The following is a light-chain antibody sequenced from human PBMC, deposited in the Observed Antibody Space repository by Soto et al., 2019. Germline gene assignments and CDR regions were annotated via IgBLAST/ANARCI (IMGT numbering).Light chain of an antibody. V-gene: IGLV2-14*01. J-gene: IGLJ3*02. Sequence: QSALTQPASVSGSPGQSITISCTGTSSDVGGYNYVSWYQQHPGKAPKLMIYEVSYRPSGISNRFSGSKSGNTASLTISGLQADDEADYYCNSFTSSSIWVFGGGTKLTVL. CDR1: SSDVGGYNY. CDR3: NSFTSSSIWV. CDR2: EVS.